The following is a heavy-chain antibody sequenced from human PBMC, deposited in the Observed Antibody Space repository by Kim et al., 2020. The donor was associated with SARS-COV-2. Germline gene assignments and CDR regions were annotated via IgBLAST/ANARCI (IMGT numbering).Heavy chain of an antibody. V-gene: IGHV3-23*01. CDR3: ARGSSGDY. Sequence: GGSLRLSCAASGFTFNTYIMNWVRQAPGKGLEWVSAISGSGSSTYYADSVKGRFAISRDNSKNTLYLQMNSLRAEDTALYYCARGSSGDYWGQGTLVTVS. D-gene: IGHD1-26*01. J-gene: IGHJ4*02. CDR2: ISGSGSST. CDR1: GFTFNTYI.